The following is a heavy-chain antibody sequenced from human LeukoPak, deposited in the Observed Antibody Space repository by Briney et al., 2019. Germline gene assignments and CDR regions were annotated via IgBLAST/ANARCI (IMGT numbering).Heavy chain of an antibody. CDR3: ARIEGGGDSSGYYRSGSDY. D-gene: IGHD3-22*01. CDR1: GGSISSYY. J-gene: IGHJ4*02. CDR2: IYYSGST. Sequence: SETLSLTCTVSGGSISSYYWSWIRQHPGKGLEWIGYIYYSGSTYYNPSLKSRVTISVDTSKNQFSLKLSSVTAADTAVYYCARIEGGGDSSGYYRSGSDYWGQGTLVTVSS. V-gene: IGHV4-59*06.